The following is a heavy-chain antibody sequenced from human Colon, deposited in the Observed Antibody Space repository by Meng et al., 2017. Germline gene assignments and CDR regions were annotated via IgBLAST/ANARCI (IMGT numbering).Heavy chain of an antibody. V-gene: IGHV4-61*01. CDR2: VDYSGNT. CDR3: ARDCLVGYYDNSGFDH. J-gene: IGHJ4*02. CDR1: GGSVSSGSHY. D-gene: IGHD3-22*01. Sequence: VQLQESGPGLLRPSETLSLTCTVSGGSVSSGSHYWSWIRQPPGKGLEFIAYVDYSGNTNYNPSLKGRVTTSIDMSKSQFSLKVSSVTAADTAVYYCARDCLVGYYDNSGFDHWGQGTLVTVSS.